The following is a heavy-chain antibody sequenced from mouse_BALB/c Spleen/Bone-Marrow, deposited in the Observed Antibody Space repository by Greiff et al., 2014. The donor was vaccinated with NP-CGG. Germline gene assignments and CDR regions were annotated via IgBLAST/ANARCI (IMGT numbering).Heavy chain of an antibody. J-gene: IGHJ2*01. CDR1: GYTFTNYW. CDR2: INPSNGRT. V-gene: IGHV1S81*02. Sequence: QVQLQQSGAELVKPGASVKLSCKASGYTFTNYWMHWVKQRSGQGLEWIGEINPSNGRTSYNEKFKSKATLTVDKSSSTAYMQLSSLTSEDSAVYYCARGFDYWGQGTTLTVSS. CDR3: ARGFDY.